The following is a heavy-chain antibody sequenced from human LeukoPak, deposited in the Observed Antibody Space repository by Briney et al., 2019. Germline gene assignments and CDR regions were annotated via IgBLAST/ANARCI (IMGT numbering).Heavy chain of an antibody. Sequence: ASVKVSCKASGYTFTGYYMHWVRQAPGQGLEWMGWINPNSGGTNYAQKFQGRVTMTRDTSISTAYMELSRLRSDDTAVYYCARDDYGSGSRIDYWGQGTPVTVSS. V-gene: IGHV1-2*02. J-gene: IGHJ4*02. D-gene: IGHD3-10*01. CDR3: ARDDYGSGSRIDY. CDR1: GYTFTGYY. CDR2: INPNSGGT.